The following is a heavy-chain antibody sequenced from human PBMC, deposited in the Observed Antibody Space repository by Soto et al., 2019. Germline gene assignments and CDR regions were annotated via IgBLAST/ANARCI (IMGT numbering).Heavy chain of an antibody. CDR2: INHSGST. Sequence: PSETLSLTCAVYGGSFSGYYWSWIRQPPGKGLEWIGEINHSGSTNYNPSLKSRVTTSVDTSKNRFSLKLSSVTAADTAVYYCARVPLRYSSSHNFDSWGQGALVTVSS. J-gene: IGHJ4*02. V-gene: IGHV4-34*01. CDR1: GGSFSGYY. D-gene: IGHD6-19*01. CDR3: ARVPLRYSSSHNFDS.